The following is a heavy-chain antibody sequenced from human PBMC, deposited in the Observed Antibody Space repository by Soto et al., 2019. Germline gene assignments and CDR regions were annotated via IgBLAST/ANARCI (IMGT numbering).Heavy chain of an antibody. J-gene: IGHJ6*03. Sequence: GGSLRLSCAASGFTFSSYWMSWVRQAPGKGLEWVANIKQDGSEKYYVDSVKGRFTISRDNAKNSLYLQMNSPRAEDTAVYYCAREMGSSYVIWTQGYYYYMDVWGKGTTVTVSS. D-gene: IGHD3-9*01. CDR1: GFTFSSYW. V-gene: IGHV3-7*05. CDR3: AREMGSSYVIWTQGYYYYMDV. CDR2: IKQDGSEK.